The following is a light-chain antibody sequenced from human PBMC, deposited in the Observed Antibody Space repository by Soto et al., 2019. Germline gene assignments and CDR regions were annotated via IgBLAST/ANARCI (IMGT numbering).Light chain of an antibody. CDR3: AAWDASLSAWV. Sequence: QSVLTQPPSASGTPGQRVTISCSGSTSNIGTNYAFWYQHLPGTAPKVLIYSNNQRPSGVADRFSGSTSGTSASLAISGLLSEDEADYFCAAWDASLSAWVFGGGTKVTVL. CDR2: SNN. V-gene: IGLV1-47*02. J-gene: IGLJ3*02. CDR1: TSNIGTNY.